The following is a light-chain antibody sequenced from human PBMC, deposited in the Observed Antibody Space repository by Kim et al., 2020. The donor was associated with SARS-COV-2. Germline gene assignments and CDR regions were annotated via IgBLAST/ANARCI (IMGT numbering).Light chain of an antibody. CDR3: SSHARRNYLV. CDR1: SYDVVCYIY. Sequence: GQSVTISCTGTSYDVVCYIYVAWYQQHPGKAPKLMIYEVSKRPSGVPDRFSGSNSGNTSSLTVFGLQAEDEAEYYFSSHARRNYLVFCGWTQLTVL. CDR2: EVS. V-gene: IGLV2-8*01. J-gene: IGLJ3*02.